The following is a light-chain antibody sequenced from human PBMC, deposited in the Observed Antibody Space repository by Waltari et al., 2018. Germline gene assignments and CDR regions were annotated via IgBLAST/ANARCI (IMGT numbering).Light chain of an antibody. CDR3: QQSDSMPFT. CDR1: QSISSY. CDR2: DAS. J-gene: IGKJ4*01. Sequence: DIPMTQPPSSLSASVGDRVSITCRTSQSISSYLNWYQQKPGKAPKLLIYDASTLQSGVPSRFSGSGSGTDFTLTISSLQPEDFATYHCQQSDSMPFTFGGGTKVEIK. V-gene: IGKV1-39*01.